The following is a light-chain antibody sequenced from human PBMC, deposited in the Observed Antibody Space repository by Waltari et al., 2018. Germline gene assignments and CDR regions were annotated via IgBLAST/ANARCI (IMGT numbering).Light chain of an antibody. J-gene: IGLJ1*01. V-gene: IGLV2-14*01. CDR1: DSDVGAYDF. CDR3: SSYTTSSAPGV. Sequence: QSALTQPASVSGSPGQLITISCSGTDSDVGAYDFVSWYQQHPGKAPHLIIYEVSNRPSGISNRFSASKSGNTASLTISGLQAEDEADDYCSSYTTSSAPGVFGTGTRVTVL. CDR2: EVS.